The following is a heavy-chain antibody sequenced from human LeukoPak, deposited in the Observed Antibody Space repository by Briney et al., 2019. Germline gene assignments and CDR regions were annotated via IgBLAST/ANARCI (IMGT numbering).Heavy chain of an antibody. CDR3: ARRVSNWFDP. V-gene: IGHV1-18*04. Sequence: ASVKVSCKASGHTFTSYNIIWVRQAPGQGLEWMAWISPYNGNTNYAQNLQGRVTLTLDTSTTTAYMELRSLRSDDTAVYYCARRVSNWFDPWGQGTLVTVSS. CDR2: ISPYNGNT. J-gene: IGHJ5*02. CDR1: GHTFTSYN.